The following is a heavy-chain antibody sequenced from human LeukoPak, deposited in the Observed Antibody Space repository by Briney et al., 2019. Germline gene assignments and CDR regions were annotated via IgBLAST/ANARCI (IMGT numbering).Heavy chain of an antibody. CDR2: VYYDGVT. V-gene: IGHV4-39*01. Sequence: PSETLPLTCTVSGGSISSRGFFWGWIRQPPGKGPEWIGSVYYDGVTYYNRSFQSRVTMSLDKSTNRFSLKLSSVTAADTAVYYCARREDDTGYFGYWGQGTLVTVSS. CDR3: ARREDDTGYFGY. D-gene: IGHD1-26*01. CDR1: GGSISSRGFF. J-gene: IGHJ4*02.